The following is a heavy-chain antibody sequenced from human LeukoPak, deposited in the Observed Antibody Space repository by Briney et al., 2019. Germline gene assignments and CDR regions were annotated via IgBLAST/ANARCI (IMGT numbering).Heavy chain of an antibody. CDR1: GYTLTDYY. V-gene: IGHV1-2*06. CDR2: INPNSGGA. J-gene: IGHJ4*02. CDR3: ARVGYYESSGYYEY. Sequence: ASVKVSCKASGYTLTDYYMHWVRQAPGQGLEWMGRINPNSGGANYAQKFQGRVTMTRDTSISTVYMELSRLRSDDTAVYYCARVGYYESSGYYEYWGQGTLVTVSS. D-gene: IGHD3-22*01.